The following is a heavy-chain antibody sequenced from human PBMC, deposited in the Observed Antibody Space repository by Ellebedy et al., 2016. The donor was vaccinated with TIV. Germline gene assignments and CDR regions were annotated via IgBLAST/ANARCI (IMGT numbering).Heavy chain of an antibody. CDR3: AGGISVAGTSLGF. CDR1: GFTVSSNY. Sequence: GGSLRLSCAASGFTVSSNYMSWVRQAPGRELEWVSTIYSSGGTYYAGSVKGRFTISRDNSKNTLYLQMNSLRAEDTAVYYCAGGISVAGTSLGFWGQGTLVTVSS. CDR2: IYSSGGT. V-gene: IGHV3-53*01. J-gene: IGHJ4*02. D-gene: IGHD6-19*01.